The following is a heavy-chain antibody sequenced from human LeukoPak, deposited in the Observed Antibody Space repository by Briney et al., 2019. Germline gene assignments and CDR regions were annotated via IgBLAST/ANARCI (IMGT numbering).Heavy chain of an antibody. D-gene: IGHD3-10*01. Sequence: GGSLRLSCAASGFTFSSYGMHWVRQAPGKGLEWVAFIRYDGSNKYYADSVKGRFTIARDNSKNTLYLQMNSLRAEDTAVYYCAKSGGTMVRGVIKSIDYWGQGTLVTVSS. V-gene: IGHV3-30*02. CDR3: AKSGGTMVRGVIKSIDY. CDR1: GFTFSSYG. CDR2: IRYDGSNK. J-gene: IGHJ4*02.